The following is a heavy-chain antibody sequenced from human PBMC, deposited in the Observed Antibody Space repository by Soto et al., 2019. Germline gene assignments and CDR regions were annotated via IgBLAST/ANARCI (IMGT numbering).Heavy chain of an antibody. D-gene: IGHD1-26*01. CDR3: ARDHQWAFDL. CDR2: ISFDGRSK. Sequence: PGGSLRLSCAASGFTFSTYVMHWVRQAPGKGPEWVAVISFDGRSKDYADSVKGRFTISRDNSKNTLYLQMNSLRTEDTAVYYCARDHQWAFDLWGQGVLVTVSS. CDR1: GFTFSTYV. V-gene: IGHV3-30*03. J-gene: IGHJ4*02.